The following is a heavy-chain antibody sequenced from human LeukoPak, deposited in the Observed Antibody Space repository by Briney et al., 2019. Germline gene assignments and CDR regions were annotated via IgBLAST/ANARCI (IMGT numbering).Heavy chain of an antibody. V-gene: IGHV4-4*07. Sequence: SETLSLTCTVSGGSISTYSWNWIRQPAGKGLEWIGRIFASGSTKYNPSLKSRVTMSVATSKNQFSLKLSSVTAADTAVYYCAREGSAFDIWGQGTMVTVSS. J-gene: IGHJ3*02. CDR3: AREGSAFDI. CDR2: IFASGST. CDR1: GGSISTYS.